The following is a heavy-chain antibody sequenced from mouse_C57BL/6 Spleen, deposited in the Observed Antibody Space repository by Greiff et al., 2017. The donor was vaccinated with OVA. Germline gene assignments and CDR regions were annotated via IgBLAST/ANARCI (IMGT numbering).Heavy chain of an antibody. CDR2: IHPNSGST. J-gene: IGHJ4*01. D-gene: IGHD2-2*01. Sequence: VKLQQPGAELVKPGASVKLSCKASGYTFTSYWMHWVKQRPGQGLEWIGMIHPNSGSTNYNEKFKSKATLTVDKSSSTAYMQLSSLTSEDSAVYYCGRSGGYDGRGGMDYWGQGTSVTVSS. CDR3: GRSGGYDGRGGMDY. CDR1: GYTFTSYW. V-gene: IGHV1-64*01.